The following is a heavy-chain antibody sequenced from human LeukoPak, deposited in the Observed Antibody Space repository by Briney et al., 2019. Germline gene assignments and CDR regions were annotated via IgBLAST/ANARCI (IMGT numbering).Heavy chain of an antibody. J-gene: IGHJ4*02. CDR1: GFTFSSYG. D-gene: IGHD6-13*01. CDR3: AGYIAAPFDY. V-gene: IGHV3-30*03. Sequence: GGSLRLSCAASGFTFSSYGMHWVRQAPGKGLEWVAVISYDGSNKYYADSVKGRFTISRDNSKNTLYLQMSSLRAEDTAVYYCAGYIAAPFDYWGQGTLVTVSS. CDR2: ISYDGSNK.